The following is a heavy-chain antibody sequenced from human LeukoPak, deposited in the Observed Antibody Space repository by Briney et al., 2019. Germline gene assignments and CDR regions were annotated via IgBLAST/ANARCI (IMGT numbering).Heavy chain of an antibody. CDR2: IIPIFGTA. CDR3: ARGYCSGGSCYQFDY. Sequence: SVKVSCKASGYTFTSYDINWVRQATGQGLEWMGGIIPIFGTANYAQKFQGRVTITADESTSTAYMELSSLRSEDTAVYYCARGYCSGGSCYQFDYWGQGTLVTVSS. CDR1: GYTFTSYD. D-gene: IGHD2-15*01. V-gene: IGHV1-69*13. J-gene: IGHJ4*02.